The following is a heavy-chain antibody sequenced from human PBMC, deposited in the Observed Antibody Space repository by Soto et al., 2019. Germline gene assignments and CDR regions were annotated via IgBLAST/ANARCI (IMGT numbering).Heavy chain of an antibody. CDR1: GDSVSSNSAA. V-gene: IGHV6-1*01. CDR3: ARQGSSWFDF. Sequence: SQTLSLTCAISGDSVSSNSAAWTWIRQSPLRGLEWLGRTYYRSKWYSDYAVSVRSRITINAGTTRNQFSLQVNSVTPEDTAVYYCARQGSSWFDFWGQGTLVTVSS. D-gene: IGHD6-13*01. CDR2: TYYRSKWYS. J-gene: IGHJ4*02.